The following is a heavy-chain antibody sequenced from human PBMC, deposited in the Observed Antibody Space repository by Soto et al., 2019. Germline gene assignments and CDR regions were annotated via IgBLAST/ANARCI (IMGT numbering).Heavy chain of an antibody. CDR1: GFTFSSYG. CDR2: ISYDGSYK. V-gene: IGHV3-30*18. CDR3: AKGPYSSLSIFLDP. D-gene: IGHD6-6*01. J-gene: IGHJ5*02. Sequence: QVQLVESGGGVVQPGRSLRLSCAASGFTFSSYGMHWVRQAPGKGLEWVAVISYDGSYKSYADSVKGRFTISRDNSKNTLYLQMNSLRTEDTAVYYCAKGPYSSLSIFLDPWGQGTLVTVSS.